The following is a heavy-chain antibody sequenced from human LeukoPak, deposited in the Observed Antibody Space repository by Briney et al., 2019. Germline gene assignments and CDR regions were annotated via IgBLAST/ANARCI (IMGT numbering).Heavy chain of an antibody. CDR2: IRYDGSNK. Sequence: PGGSLRLSCAASGFTFSSYGMHWVRQAPGKGLEWVAFIRYDGSNKNYADSVKGRFTISRDNSKNTLYLQMNSLRAEDTAVYYCASTESLSYWGQGTLVTVSS. CDR1: GFTFSSYG. J-gene: IGHJ4*02. V-gene: IGHV3-30*02. D-gene: IGHD3-10*01. CDR3: ASTESLSY.